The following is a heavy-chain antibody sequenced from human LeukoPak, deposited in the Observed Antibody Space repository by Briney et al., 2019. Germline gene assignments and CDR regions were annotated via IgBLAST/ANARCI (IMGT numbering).Heavy chain of an antibody. CDR2: IYQSGST. CDR1: GYSISSGYY. J-gene: IGHJ4*02. V-gene: IGHV4-38-2*02. D-gene: IGHD5-12*01. CDR3: ARDHYSGFSFDY. Sequence: SETLSLTCTVSGYSISSGYYWGWIRQPPGKGLEWIGSIYQSGSTYYNPSLKSRVTISIDTSKNQFSLKLSSVTAADTAVYYCARDHYSGFSFDYWGQGTLVTVSS.